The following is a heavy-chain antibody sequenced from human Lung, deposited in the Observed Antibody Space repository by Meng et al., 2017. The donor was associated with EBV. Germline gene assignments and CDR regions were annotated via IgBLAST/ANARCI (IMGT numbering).Heavy chain of an antibody. D-gene: IGHD6-6*01. CDR2: IYDSGST. CDR3: AREYSSSSGLPGP. Sequence: QVRLQESRPGLLKPSQTLSLTCTVSGGSIRFGDYYWSWIRQPPGKGLEWIGYIYDSGSTSYNPSLMSRVTISVDTSRNQFSLKLTSVTAADTAVYYCAREYSSSSGLPGPWGQGTLVTVSS. J-gene: IGHJ5*02. V-gene: IGHV4-30-4*08. CDR1: GGSIRFGDYY.